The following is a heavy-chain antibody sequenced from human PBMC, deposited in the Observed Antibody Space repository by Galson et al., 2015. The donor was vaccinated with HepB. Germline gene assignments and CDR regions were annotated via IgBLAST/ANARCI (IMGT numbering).Heavy chain of an antibody. V-gene: IGHV4-39*01. CDR3: ARHSSSWYRYPFDY. CDR2: IYYSGST. J-gene: IGHJ4*02. CDR1: GGSISSSSYY. Sequence: ETLSLTCTVSGGSISSSSYYWGWIRQPPGKGLEWIGSIYYSGSTYYNPSLKSRVTISVDTSKNQFSLKPSSVTAADTAVYYCARHSSSWYRYPFDYWGQGTLVTVSS. D-gene: IGHD6-13*01.